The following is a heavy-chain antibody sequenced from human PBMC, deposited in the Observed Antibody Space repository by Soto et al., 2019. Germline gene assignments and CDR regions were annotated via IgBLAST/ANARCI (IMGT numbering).Heavy chain of an antibody. CDR1: GFTFSSYW. CDR2: INSDGSST. V-gene: IGHV3-74*01. Sequence: GGSLRLSCAASGFTFSSYWMHWVRQAPGKGLVWVSRINSDGSSTSYADSVKGRFTISRDNAKNTLYLQMNSLRAEDTAVYYCARVQTDEYYDFWSGSYAFDIWGQGTMVTVSS. D-gene: IGHD3-3*01. J-gene: IGHJ3*02. CDR3: ARVQTDEYYDFWSGSYAFDI.